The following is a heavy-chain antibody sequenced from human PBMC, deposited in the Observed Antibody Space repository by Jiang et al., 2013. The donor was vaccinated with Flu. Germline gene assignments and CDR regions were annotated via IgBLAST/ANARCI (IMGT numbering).Heavy chain of an antibody. V-gene: IGHV2-5*02. Sequence: TSGVGVGWIRQPPGKALEWLALIYWDDDKRYSPSLKSRLTITKDTSKNQVVLTMTNMDPVDTATYYCAHRMITFGGVIDSFDPWGQGTLVTVSS. CDR3: AHRMITFGGVIDSFDP. CDR1: TSGVG. D-gene: IGHD3-16*02. CDR2: IYWDDDK. J-gene: IGHJ5*02.